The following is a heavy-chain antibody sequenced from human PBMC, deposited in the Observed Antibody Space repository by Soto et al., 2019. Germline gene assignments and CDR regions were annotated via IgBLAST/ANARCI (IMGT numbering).Heavy chain of an antibody. V-gene: IGHV4-30-2*01. CDR2: IYHSGST. D-gene: IGHD6-13*01. Sequence: PSETLSLTCAVSGGSISSGGYSWSWIRQPPGKGLEWIGYIYHSGSTYYNPSLKSRVTISVDRSKNQFSLKLSSVTAADTAVYYCARGRSSSWYSANWFDPWGQGTLVTAPQ. CDR1: GGSISSGGYS. J-gene: IGHJ5*02. CDR3: ARGRSSSWYSANWFDP.